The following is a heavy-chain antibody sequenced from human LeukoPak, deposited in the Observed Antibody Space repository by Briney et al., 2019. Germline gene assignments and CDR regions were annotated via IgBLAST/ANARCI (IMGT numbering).Heavy chain of an antibody. CDR1: GNTFTMYY. CDR3: ARGGITMVRGVNYGWFDP. D-gene: IGHD3-10*01. Sequence: ASVKVSCKASGNTFTMYYIHWVRQAPGQGLEWMGMINPSDGATTYAQRFQGRVTMTRNTSISTAYMELSSLRSEDTAVYYCARGGITMVRGVNYGWFDPWGQGTLVTVSS. J-gene: IGHJ5*02. CDR2: INPSDGAT. V-gene: IGHV1-46*01.